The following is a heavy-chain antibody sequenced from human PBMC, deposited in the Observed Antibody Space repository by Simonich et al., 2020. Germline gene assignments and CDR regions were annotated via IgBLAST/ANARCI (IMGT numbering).Heavy chain of an antibody. V-gene: IGHV1-18*01. CDR1: GYTFTSYG. CDR2: NSAYNDNT. CDR3: ARASRGTWWYYYFDY. J-gene: IGHJ4*02. Sequence: QVQLVQSGAEVKKPGASVKVSCKASGYTFTSYGISWVRQAPGQGLEWMGWNSAYNDNTNYAQKLQGRVTMTTDTSTSTAYMELRSLRSDDTAVYYCARASRGTWWYYYFDYWGQGTLVTVSS. D-gene: IGHD2-15*01.